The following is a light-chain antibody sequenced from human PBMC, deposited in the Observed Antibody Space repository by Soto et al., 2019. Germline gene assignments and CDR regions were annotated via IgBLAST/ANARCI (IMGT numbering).Light chain of an antibody. J-gene: IGKJ1*01. V-gene: IGKV1-5*03. Sequence: DIQMTQSPSTLSASVGDRVTITCRASQSISTWLAWYQQKPGKTPKLLIYKASSLESGAPSRFSGSGSGTEFTLTISSLQPDDFATYYCQQYKSCETFGQGTKVEIK. CDR1: QSISTW. CDR3: QQYKSCET. CDR2: KAS.